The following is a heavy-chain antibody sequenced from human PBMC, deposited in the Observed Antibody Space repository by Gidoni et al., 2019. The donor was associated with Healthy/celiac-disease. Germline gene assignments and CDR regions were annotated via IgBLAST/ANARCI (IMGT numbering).Heavy chain of an antibody. CDR1: GSTFSSYA. Sequence: EVQLLESGGGLVQPGGSLRLSCAALGSTFSSYAMSWVRQAPGKGLEWVSAISGSGGSTYYADSVKGRFNISRDNSKNTLYLQMNSLRAEDTAVYYCAKSGYGDYGYYYYGMDVWGQGTTVTVSS. CDR2: ISGSGGST. CDR3: AKSGYGDYGYYYYGMDV. D-gene: IGHD4-17*01. V-gene: IGHV3-23*01. J-gene: IGHJ6*02.